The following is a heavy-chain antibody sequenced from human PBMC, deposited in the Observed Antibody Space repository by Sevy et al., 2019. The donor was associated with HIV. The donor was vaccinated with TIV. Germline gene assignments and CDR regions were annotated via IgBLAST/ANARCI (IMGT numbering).Heavy chain of an antibody. V-gene: IGHV3-49*03. D-gene: IGHD1-26*01. Sequence: GGSLRLSCTVSGFTFSDYAMSWFRQAPGEGLEWVGFIRGRAYGGTTEYAASVKGRLTISRDDSKSNAYLQMNSLKTEDTAVYYCTRGLVGATLNDAFDIWGQGTMVTVSS. CDR2: IRGRAYGGTT. CDR3: TRGLVGATLNDAFDI. CDR1: GFTFSDYA. J-gene: IGHJ3*02.